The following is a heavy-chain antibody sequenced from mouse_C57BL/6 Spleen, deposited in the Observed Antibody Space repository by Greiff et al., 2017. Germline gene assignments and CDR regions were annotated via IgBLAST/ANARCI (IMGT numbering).Heavy chain of an antibody. CDR2: ISYDGSN. CDR1: GYSITSGYY. V-gene: IGHV3-6*01. CDR3: AREPNFDY. Sequence: VQLQQSGPGLVKPSQSLSLTCSVTGYSITSGYYWNWIRQFPGNKLEWMGYISYDGSNNYNPSLKNRISITRDTSKNQFFLKLNSVTTEDTATYYCAREPNFDYWGQGTTLTVSS. J-gene: IGHJ2*01.